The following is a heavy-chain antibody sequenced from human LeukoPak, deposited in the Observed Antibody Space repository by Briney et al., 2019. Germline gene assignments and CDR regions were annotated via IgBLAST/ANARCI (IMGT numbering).Heavy chain of an antibody. Sequence: ASVKVSYKASGYTFTSYGISWVRQAPGQGLEWMGWISAYNGNTNYAQKLQGRVTMTTDTSASTAYMELRSLRSDDTAVYYCASDYGSGTNWGAFDIWGQGTMVTVSS. V-gene: IGHV1-18*01. CDR2: ISAYNGNT. J-gene: IGHJ3*02. CDR1: GYTFTSYG. D-gene: IGHD3-10*01. CDR3: ASDYGSGTNWGAFDI.